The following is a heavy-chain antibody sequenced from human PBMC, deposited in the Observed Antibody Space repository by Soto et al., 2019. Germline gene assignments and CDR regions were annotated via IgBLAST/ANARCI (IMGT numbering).Heavy chain of an antibody. D-gene: IGHD2-8*01. CDR2: IYYSGST. V-gene: IGHV4-31*03. J-gene: IGHJ4*02. CDR3: ARAGMGTLGYCTNGVCYVFDY. Sequence: SETLSLTCTVSGGSISSGGYYWSWIRQHPGKGLEWIGYIYYSGSTYYNPSLKSRVTISVDTSKNQFSLKLSSVTAADTAVYYCARAGMGTLGYCTNGVCYVFDYWGQGTLVTSPQ. CDR1: GGSISSGGYY.